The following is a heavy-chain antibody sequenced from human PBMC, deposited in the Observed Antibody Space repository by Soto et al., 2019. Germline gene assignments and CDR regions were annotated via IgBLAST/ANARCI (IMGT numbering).Heavy chain of an antibody. V-gene: IGHV1-3*01. CDR1: GYTFTSYA. D-gene: IGHD2-21*02. CDR3: ARSIVVVTAADY. Sequence: VKVSCKASGYTFTSYAMHWVRQAPGQRLEWMGWINVGNGNTKYSQKFQGRVTITRDTSASTAYMELSSLRSEDTAVYYCARSIVVVTAADYWGQGTLVTVSS. J-gene: IGHJ4*02. CDR2: INVGNGNT.